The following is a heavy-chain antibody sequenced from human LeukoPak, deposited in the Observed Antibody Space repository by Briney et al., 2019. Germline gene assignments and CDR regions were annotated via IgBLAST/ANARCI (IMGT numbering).Heavy chain of an antibody. Sequence: PGGSLRLSCAASGFSFSSYWMHWVRQVPGKGLEWVSYIGANSAIYYADSVKGRFTISRDNAKNSLSLQMISLRDDDTAVYYCAREGYYGAFDIWGQGTMVTVSS. CDR1: GFSFSSYW. J-gene: IGHJ3*02. V-gene: IGHV3-69-1*01. CDR2: IGANSAI. CDR3: AREGYYGAFDI. D-gene: IGHD3-10*01.